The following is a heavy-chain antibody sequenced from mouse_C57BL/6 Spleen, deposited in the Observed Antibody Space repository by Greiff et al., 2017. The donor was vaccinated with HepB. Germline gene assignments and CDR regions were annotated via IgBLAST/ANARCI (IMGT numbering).Heavy chain of an antibody. J-gene: IGHJ4*01. CDR3: ASPLTGTDYAMDY. CDR1: GFNIKNTY. V-gene: IGHV14-3*01. CDR2: IDPANGNT. D-gene: IGHD4-1*01. Sequence: VQLKQSVAELVRPGASVKLSCTASGFNIKNTYMHWVKQRPEQGLEWIGRIDPANGNTKYAPKFQGKATITADTSSNTAYLQLSSLTSEDTAIYYCASPLTGTDYAMDYWGQGTSVTVSS.